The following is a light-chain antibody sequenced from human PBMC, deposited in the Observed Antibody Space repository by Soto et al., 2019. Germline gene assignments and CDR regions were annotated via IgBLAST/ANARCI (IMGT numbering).Light chain of an antibody. CDR2: EVS. J-gene: IGLJ3*02. CDR1: SSDVGGYNY. V-gene: IGLV2-14*01. Sequence: QSALTQPASVSGSPGQSITISCTGTSSDVGGYNYVSWYQQHPGKAPKLMIYEVSNRPSGVSNRFSGSKSGNTASLTISGLQAEDEADYYCSSYTSSGNLEDGVFGGGTKLTVL. CDR3: SSYTSSGNLEDGV.